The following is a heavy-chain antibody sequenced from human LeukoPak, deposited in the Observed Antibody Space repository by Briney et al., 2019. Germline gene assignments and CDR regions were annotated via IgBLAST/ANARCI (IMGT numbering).Heavy chain of an antibody. D-gene: IGHD3-22*01. J-gene: IGHJ4*02. CDR2: ISGSGGNT. CDR1: GGSISSYY. V-gene: IGHV3-23*01. CDR3: VRDRDIVVVITFDY. Sequence: ETLSLTCTVSGGSISSYYWSWIRQPPGRGLEWVSAISGSGGNTYYADSVEGRFTISRDNSKNTLYLQMDRLRVEDSAVYYCVRDRDIVVVITFDYWGQGTLVTVSS.